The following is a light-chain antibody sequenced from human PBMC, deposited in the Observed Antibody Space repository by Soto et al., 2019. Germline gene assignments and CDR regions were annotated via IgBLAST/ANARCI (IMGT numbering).Light chain of an antibody. V-gene: IGLV2-11*01. J-gene: IGLJ1*01. CDR2: DVS. CDR1: SSDVGGYNY. Sequence: QSALTQPRSVSGSPGQSVTISCTGTSSDVGGYNYVSWYQQHPGTAPKLMIYDVSMRPSGVPDRFSGSKSGNTASLTISGLQAEDEAEYYCCSYAGSYTLYVFGTGTKVTVL. CDR3: CSYAGSYTLYV.